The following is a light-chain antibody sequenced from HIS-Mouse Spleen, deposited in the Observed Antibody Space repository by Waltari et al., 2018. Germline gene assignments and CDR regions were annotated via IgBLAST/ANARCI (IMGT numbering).Light chain of an antibody. CDR1: ALPKKY. V-gene: IGLV3-10*01. CDR2: EDS. Sequence: SYDLTQPPSVSVSPGQTARITCSGDALPKKYAYLYQQNSDQAPVLVIYEDSKRPSGIPERFCGSSPETMGTLTISGAQVEDEADYYCYSTDSSGNHRVFGGGTKLTVL. CDR3: YSTDSSGNHRV. J-gene: IGLJ2*01.